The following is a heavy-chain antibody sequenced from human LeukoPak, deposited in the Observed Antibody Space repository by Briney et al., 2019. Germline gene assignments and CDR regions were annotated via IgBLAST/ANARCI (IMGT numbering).Heavy chain of an antibody. CDR3: ARGGQDYYDSSGYYGPGDY. CDR2: IYTSGST. J-gene: IGHJ4*02. Sequence: SETLSLTCTVSGGSISSYYWSWIRQPAGKGLEWIGRIYTSGSTNYNPSLKSRVTMSVDTSKNQFSLKLSSVTAADTAVYYYARGGQDYYDSSGYYGPGDYWGQGTLVTVSS. D-gene: IGHD3-22*01. V-gene: IGHV4-4*07. CDR1: GGSISSYY.